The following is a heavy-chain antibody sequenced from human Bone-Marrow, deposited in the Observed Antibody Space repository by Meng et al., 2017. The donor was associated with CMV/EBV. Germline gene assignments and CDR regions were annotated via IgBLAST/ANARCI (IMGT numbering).Heavy chain of an antibody. CDR1: YPFTTYD. CDR3: ARGRNTYDFWSGHADY. CDR2: MNPNSGNT. D-gene: IGHD3-3*01. J-gene: IGHJ4*02. V-gene: IGHV1-8*03. Sequence: YPFTTYDINWVRQATGQGLEWMGWMNPNSGNTGYAQKFQGRVTITRNTSISTAYMELSSLRSEDTAVYYCARGRNTYDFWSGHADYWGQGTLVTVSS.